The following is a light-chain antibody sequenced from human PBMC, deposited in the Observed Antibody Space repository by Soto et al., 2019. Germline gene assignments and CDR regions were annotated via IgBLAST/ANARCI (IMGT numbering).Light chain of an antibody. J-gene: IGKJ4*01. CDR1: QAIGRH. CDR3: QRIDTLPI. Sequence: IQMTQSPSSLSASVGDSVSITCRASQAIGRHVAWYQQIPGKAPRVLIHAASTLQSGVPSRFSGSGSGTDFTLTISGLQAEDFATYYCQRIDTLPIFGGGTKVEI. CDR2: AAS. V-gene: IGKV1-9*01.